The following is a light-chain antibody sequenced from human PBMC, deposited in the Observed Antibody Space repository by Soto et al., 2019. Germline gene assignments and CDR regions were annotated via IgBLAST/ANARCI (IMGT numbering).Light chain of an antibody. CDR3: VAWDDRLNGWV. J-gene: IGLJ3*02. CDR2: DNR. CDR1: SSNIGTGYD. Sequence: QSVLTQPPSVSGAPGQRVTISCTGSSSNIGTGYDVHWYQQLPGTAPKLLIYDNRNRPSGVPDRFSGSKSGTSASLAITELQAEDEADYYCVAWDDRLNGWVFGGGTQLTVL. V-gene: IGLV1-40*01.